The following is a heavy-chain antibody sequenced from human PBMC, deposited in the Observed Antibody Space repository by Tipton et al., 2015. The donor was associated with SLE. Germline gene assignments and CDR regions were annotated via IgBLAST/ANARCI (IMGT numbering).Heavy chain of an antibody. CDR1: GFTFSSYW. Sequence: SLRLSCAASGFTFSSYWMHWVRQAPGKGLVWVSRINSDGSSTSYADSVKGRFTVSRDNAKNSLFLQMNSLRAEDTAVYYCARDRGSGWFDFDYWGQGTLVTVSS. V-gene: IGHV3-74*01. J-gene: IGHJ4*02. CDR2: INSDGSST. CDR3: ARDRGSGWFDFDY. D-gene: IGHD6-19*01.